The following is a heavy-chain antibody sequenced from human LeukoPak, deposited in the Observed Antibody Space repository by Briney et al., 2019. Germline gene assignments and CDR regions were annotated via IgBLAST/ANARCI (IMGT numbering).Heavy chain of an antibody. Sequence: TGRSLRLSCAASGFTFSSYAMHWVRQAPGKGLEWVAVISYDGSNKYYADPVKGRFTISRDNSKNTLYLQMNSLRAEDTAVYYCVKTTTAMGAALRYWGQGTLVTVSS. CDR2: ISYDGSNK. V-gene: IGHV3-30-3*02. CDR1: GFTFSSYA. CDR3: VKTTTAMGAALRY. D-gene: IGHD5-18*01. J-gene: IGHJ4*02.